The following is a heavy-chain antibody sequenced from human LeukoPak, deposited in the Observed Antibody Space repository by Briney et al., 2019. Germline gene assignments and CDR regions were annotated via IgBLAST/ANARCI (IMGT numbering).Heavy chain of an antibody. V-gene: IGHV1-8*01. D-gene: IGHD3-3*01. CDR1: GYTFTSYD. J-gene: IGHJ5*02. Sequence: ASVKVSCKASGYTFTSYDIDWVRQATGQGLEWMGWMNPNSGNTGYAQKFQGRATMTRNTSISTAYMELSSLRSEDTAVYSCARGRDFWSGYLNWFDPWGQGTLVTVSS. CDR2: MNPNSGNT. CDR3: ARGRDFWSGYLNWFDP.